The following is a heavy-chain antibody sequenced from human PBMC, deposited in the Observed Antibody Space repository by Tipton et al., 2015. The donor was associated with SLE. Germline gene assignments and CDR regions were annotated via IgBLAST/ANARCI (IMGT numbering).Heavy chain of an antibody. CDR1: GGSISSGSYY. D-gene: IGHD5-24*01. J-gene: IGHJ6*03. V-gene: IGHV4-61*02. CDR2: IYTSGST. CDR3: ARESYNLLYYFYYMDV. Sequence: TLSLTCTVSGGSISSGSYYWSWIRQPAGKGLEWIGRIYTSGSTNYNPSLKSRVTISVDTSKNQFSLKLSSVTAADTAVYYCARESYNLLYYFYYMDVWGKGTTVTVSS.